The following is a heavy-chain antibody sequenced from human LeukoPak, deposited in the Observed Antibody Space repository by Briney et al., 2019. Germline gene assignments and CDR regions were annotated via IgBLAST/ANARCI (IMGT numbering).Heavy chain of an antibody. CDR1: GFTFSDYY. J-gene: IGHJ4*02. Sequence: GGSLRLSCAASGFTFSDYYMSWIRQAPGKGLEWVSYISSSGSTIYYADSVKGRFTISRDNAKNSLYLQMNSLRAEDTAVYYCARGSDHIVVVPAATWGQGTLVTGSS. V-gene: IGHV3-11*01. CDR2: ISSSGSTI. D-gene: IGHD2-2*01. CDR3: ARGSDHIVVVPAAT.